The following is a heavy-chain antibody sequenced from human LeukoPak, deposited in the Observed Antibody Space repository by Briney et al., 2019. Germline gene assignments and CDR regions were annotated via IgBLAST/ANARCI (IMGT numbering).Heavy chain of an antibody. CDR1: GGSFSGDYY. CDR3: ARAPLTTEGANWFDP. CDR2: IYYSGTT. D-gene: IGHD4-11*01. Sequence: PSETLSLTCAVYGGSFSGDYYWSWIRQSPGKGLEWIGYIYYSGTTYYNPSLKSRIAISVDTSKDQFSLKLSSVTAADTAVYYCARAPLTTEGANWFDPWGQGTLVTVSS. J-gene: IGHJ5*02. V-gene: IGHV4-30-4*08.